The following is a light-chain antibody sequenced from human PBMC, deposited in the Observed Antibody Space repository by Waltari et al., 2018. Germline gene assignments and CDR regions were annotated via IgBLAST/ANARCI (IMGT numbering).Light chain of an antibody. J-gene: IGLJ2*01. V-gene: IGLV2-23*02. CDR1: SSAVGSYNL. CDR2: EVS. Sequence: QSALTQPAPVSGSPGQSITIPCTGTSSAVGSYNLVSWYQQHPGKAPKLMIYEVSKRPSGVSNRFSGSKSGNTASLTISGLQAEDEADYYCCSYAGSSTLVFGGGTKLTVL. CDR3: CSYAGSSTLV.